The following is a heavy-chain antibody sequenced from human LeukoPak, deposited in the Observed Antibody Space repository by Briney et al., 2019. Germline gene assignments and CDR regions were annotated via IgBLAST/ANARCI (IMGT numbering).Heavy chain of an antibody. J-gene: IGHJ5*02. CDR3: ARGAIPNWFDH. CDR1: GGSISSGGYS. CDR2: IYYSGST. Sequence: SQTLSLTCTVSGGSISSGGYSWSWIRQHPGKGLEWIGYIYYSGSTYYNPSLKSRVTISVDTSKNQFSLKLSSVTAADTAVYYCARGAIPNWFDHWGQGTLVTVSS. V-gene: IGHV4-31*03.